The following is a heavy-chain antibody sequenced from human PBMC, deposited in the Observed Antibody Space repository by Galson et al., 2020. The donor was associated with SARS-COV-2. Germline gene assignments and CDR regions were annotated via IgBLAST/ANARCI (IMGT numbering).Heavy chain of an antibody. J-gene: IGHJ4*02. Sequence: GESLKISCAASEFTFSDYAMHWVRQAPGKGLEWLTVIFYDGNIKYYGDSVKGRFTISRDNSKNTLYLQMNSLRAEDTAVYYCARGLGRYCSGGSCSLADYWGQGTLVTVSS. CDR3: ARGLGRYCSGGSCSLADY. D-gene: IGHD2-15*01. CDR1: EFTFSDYA. CDR2: IFYDGNIK. V-gene: IGHV3-33*01.